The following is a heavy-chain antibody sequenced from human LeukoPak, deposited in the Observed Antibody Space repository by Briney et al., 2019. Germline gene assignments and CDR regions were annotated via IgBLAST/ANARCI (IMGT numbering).Heavy chain of an antibody. Sequence: SSETLSLTCTVSGGSISSYFWSWIRQPPGKGLDWIGYIYYSGSANYSPSLKSRVTISVDTSKNQFSLKLTSVTAADTAVYYCARHLGGGSYSHYFDHWGQGTLVTVSS. CDR1: GGSISSYF. CDR2: IYYSGSA. J-gene: IGHJ4*02. CDR3: ARHLGGGSYSHYFDH. V-gene: IGHV4-59*08. D-gene: IGHD2-15*01.